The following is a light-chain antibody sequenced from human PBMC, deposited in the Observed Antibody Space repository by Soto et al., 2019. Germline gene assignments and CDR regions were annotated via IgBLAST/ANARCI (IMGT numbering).Light chain of an antibody. V-gene: IGKV3-20*01. CDR1: QSVSSTF. CDR2: GAS. J-gene: IGKJ1*01. Sequence: EIVLTQSPGSLSLSPGERATLSCRASQSVSSTFFAWYQQRPGQAPRLLMYGASSRATSIPERFSGSGSGTDFTLTISRLEPEDFAVYYCQQFDSSVTFGQGTKVEIK. CDR3: QQFDSSVT.